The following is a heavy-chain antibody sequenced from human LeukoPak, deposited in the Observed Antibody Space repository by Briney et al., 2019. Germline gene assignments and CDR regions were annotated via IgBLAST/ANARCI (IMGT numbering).Heavy chain of an antibody. CDR3: ARDINDYDILTGQTNWFDP. CDR1: GFTFSSYA. Sequence: GGSLRLSCAASGFTFSSYAMSWVRQAPGKGLEWVSAISGSGGSTYYADSVKGRFTISRDNAKNSLYLQMNSLRAEDTAVYYCARDINDYDILTGQTNWFDPWGQGTLVTVSS. V-gene: IGHV3-23*01. D-gene: IGHD3-9*01. CDR2: ISGSGGST. J-gene: IGHJ5*02.